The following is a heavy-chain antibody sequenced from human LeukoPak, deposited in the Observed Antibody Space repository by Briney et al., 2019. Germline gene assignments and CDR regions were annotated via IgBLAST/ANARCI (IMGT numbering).Heavy chain of an antibody. V-gene: IGHV7-4-1*02. CDR1: GYTFTSYA. J-gene: IGHJ5*02. D-gene: IGHD2-2*01. CDR3: ARDGGIVVVPARNWFDP. CDR2: INTNTGNP. Sequence: ASVKVSCKASGYTFTSYAMNWVRQAPGQGLEWMGWINTNTGNPTYAQGFTGRFVFSLDTSVSTAYLQISSLKAEDTAVYYCARDGGIVVVPARNWFDPWGQGTLVTVSS.